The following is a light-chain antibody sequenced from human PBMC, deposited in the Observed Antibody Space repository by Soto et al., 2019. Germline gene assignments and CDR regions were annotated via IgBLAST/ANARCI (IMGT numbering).Light chain of an antibody. CDR1: QSVSNNY. CDR3: QQRSNWPPGVT. J-gene: IGKJ5*01. CDR2: GAS. Sequence: EIVLTQSPGTLSLSPGERATLSCRASQSVSNNYLAWYQQKPGQAPRLLIYGASNRATGIPDRFSGSGSGTDFTLTISSLEPEDFAVYYCQQRSNWPPGVTFGQGTRRRL. V-gene: IGKV3D-20*02.